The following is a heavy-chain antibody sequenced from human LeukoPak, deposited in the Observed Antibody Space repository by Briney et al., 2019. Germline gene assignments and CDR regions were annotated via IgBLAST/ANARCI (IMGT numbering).Heavy chain of an antibody. Sequence: GGSLRLSCAVSGFTFSSYGMSWVRQAPGKGLEWVSAISDSGSDTYYADSVKGRFTISKDNSKNTLYLRMNSLRADDMAVYYCAKRVPYSSSSVYFDYWGQGTLVTVSS. V-gene: IGHV3-23*01. CDR1: GFTFSSYG. CDR3: AKRVPYSSSSVYFDY. D-gene: IGHD6-6*01. CDR2: ISDSGSDT. J-gene: IGHJ4*02.